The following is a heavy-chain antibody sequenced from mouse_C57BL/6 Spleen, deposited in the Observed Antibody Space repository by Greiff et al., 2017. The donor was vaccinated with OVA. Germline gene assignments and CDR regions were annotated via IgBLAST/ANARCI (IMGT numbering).Heavy chain of an antibody. Sequence: VQLQQSGPELVKPGASVKISCKASGYAFRSSWMTWVKQRPGKGLEWIGRIYPGDGDTNYNGKFKGKATLTADQSSSTAYMQLSSLTSADSAVYFCAHYYGSSYDYAMDYWGQGTSVTVSS. CDR1: GYAFRSSW. CDR3: AHYYGSSYDYAMDY. D-gene: IGHD1-1*01. V-gene: IGHV1-82*01. CDR2: IYPGDGDT. J-gene: IGHJ4*01.